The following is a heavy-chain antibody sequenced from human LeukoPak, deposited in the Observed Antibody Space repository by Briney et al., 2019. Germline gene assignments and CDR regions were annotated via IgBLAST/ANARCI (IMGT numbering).Heavy chain of an antibody. CDR2: ISGSGGST. Sequence: GGSLRLSCAASGFTFSNSALSWVRQAPGKGLEWVSDISGSGGSTYYADSVKGRFTISRDNAKNSLYLQMNSLRAEDTAVYYCASADGYSSSWAYYYYYMDVWGKGTTVTVSS. CDR1: GFTFSNSA. V-gene: IGHV3-23*01. D-gene: IGHD6-13*01. CDR3: ASADGYSSSWAYYYYYMDV. J-gene: IGHJ6*03.